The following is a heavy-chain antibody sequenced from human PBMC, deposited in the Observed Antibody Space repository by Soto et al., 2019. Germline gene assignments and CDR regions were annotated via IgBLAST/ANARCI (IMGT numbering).Heavy chain of an antibody. D-gene: IGHD3-16*01. CDR2: IFHSGNT. Sequence: SETLSLTCSLSGGSISSSNWWSWVRQPPGKGLEWIGEIFHSGNTHYNPSLKSRVTMSVDKSKNQFSLNLSSVTAADTAVYYCARFPGTTVGGVIWGQGTMVTVSS. V-gene: IGHV4-4*02. CDR3: ARFPGTTVGGVI. CDR1: GGSISSSNW. J-gene: IGHJ3*02.